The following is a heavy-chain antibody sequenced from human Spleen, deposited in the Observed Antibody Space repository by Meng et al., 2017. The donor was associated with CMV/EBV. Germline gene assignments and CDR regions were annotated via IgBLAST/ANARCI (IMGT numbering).Heavy chain of an antibody. V-gene: IGHV1-69*13. CDR1: GYTFTNYG. J-gene: IGHJ6*02. Sequence: SVKVSCKTSGYTFTNYGINWVRQAPGQGREWMGGIIPIVVPASYAQKFQGRVTITADDSTSTAYMELSSLTSDDTPVYYCARGRDCSTTGCYGYFFYGMDVWGQGTTVTVSS. CDR3: ARGRDCSTTGCYGYFFYGMDV. CDR2: IIPIVVPA. D-gene: IGHD2-2*01.